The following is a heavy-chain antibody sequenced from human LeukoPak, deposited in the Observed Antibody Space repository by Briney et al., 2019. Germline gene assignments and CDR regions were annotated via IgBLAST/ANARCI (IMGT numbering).Heavy chain of an antibody. J-gene: IGHJ4*02. V-gene: IGHV3-7*01. Sequence: SXXXSXVRXAPGKXLEWVANIKQDGSEKYYVDSVKGRFTISRDNAKNSLCLQMNSLRAEDTAVYYCARDGGYSSSWSNYWGQGTLVTVSS. CDR3: ARDGGYSSSWSNY. CDR1: SXX. CDR2: IKQDGSEK. D-gene: IGHD6-13*01.